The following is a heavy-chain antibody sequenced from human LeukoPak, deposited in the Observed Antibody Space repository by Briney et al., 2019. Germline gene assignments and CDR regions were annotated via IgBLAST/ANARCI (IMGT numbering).Heavy chain of an antibody. CDR2: IYTSGST. CDR1: GGSISSYY. J-gene: IGHJ3*02. D-gene: IGHD3-22*01. V-gene: IGHV4-4*07. CDR3: ARDGYYDSSGYFLSPDAFDI. Sequence: SETLSLTCTVSGGSISSYYWSWIRQPAGEGLEWIGRIYTSGSTNYNPSLKSRVTMSVDTSKNQFSLKLSSVTAADTAVYYCARDGYYDSSGYFLSPDAFDIWGQGTMVTVSS.